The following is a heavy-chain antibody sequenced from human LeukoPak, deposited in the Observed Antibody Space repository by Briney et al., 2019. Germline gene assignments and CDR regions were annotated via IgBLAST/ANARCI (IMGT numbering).Heavy chain of an antibody. V-gene: IGHV4-39*01. CDR1: GGSISSSSYY. Sequence: SETLSLTCTVSGGSISSSSYYWGWIRQPPGKGLEWIGSIYYSGSTYYNPSLKSRVTISVDTSKNQFSLKLRSVTAADMAVYYCARDSSGYYNFDYWGQGTLVTVSS. D-gene: IGHD3-22*01. J-gene: IGHJ4*02. CDR2: IYYSGST. CDR3: ARDSSGYYNFDY.